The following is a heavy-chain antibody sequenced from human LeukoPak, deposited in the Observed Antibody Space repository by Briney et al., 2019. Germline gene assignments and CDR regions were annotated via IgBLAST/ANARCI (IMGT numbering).Heavy chain of an antibody. V-gene: IGHV3-66*01. D-gene: IGHD2-2*01. J-gene: IGHJ3*02. CDR1: GFTVSDNY. Sequence: GGSLRLSCAASGFTVSDNYMSWVRQAPGKGLEWVSVIYSGGSTNYADSVKGRFTISRDNAKKSLYLQMNSLRAEDTAVYYCARGHGVVAASDDAFDIWGQGTMVTVSS. CDR3: ARGHGVVAASDDAFDI. CDR2: IYSGGST.